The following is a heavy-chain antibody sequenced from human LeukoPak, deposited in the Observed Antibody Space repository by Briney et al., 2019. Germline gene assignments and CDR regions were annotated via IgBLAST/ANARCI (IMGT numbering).Heavy chain of an antibody. D-gene: IGHD3-3*01. CDR3: ARGASPWSGYYYQYYMDV. CDR1: GGSISGGSYS. V-gene: IGHV4-61*09. CDR2: IYSSGST. Sequence: KPSETLSLTCTVSGGSISGGSYSWSWIRQPAGQGLEWLGHIYSSGSTTYNPSLKSRITISVDTSKNQFSLNLSSVTAADTAVYYCARGASPWSGYYYQYYMDVWGKGTTVTVSS. J-gene: IGHJ6*03.